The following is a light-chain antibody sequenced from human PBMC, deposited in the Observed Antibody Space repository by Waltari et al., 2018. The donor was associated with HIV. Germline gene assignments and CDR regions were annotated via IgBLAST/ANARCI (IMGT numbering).Light chain of an antibody. CDR2: NNN. CDR1: NSNIGSNT. J-gene: IGLJ2*01. Sequence: QPVLTQPPSASGTPGQRVTLSCSGSNSNIGSNTVKWYQQLPGTAPKLLISNNNRRPAGVPDRFPGSTSGTSASLAISGLQSEEDADYYGAAWDDSRNGDVIFGGGTKLTVL. CDR3: AAWDDSRNGDVI. V-gene: IGLV1-44*01.